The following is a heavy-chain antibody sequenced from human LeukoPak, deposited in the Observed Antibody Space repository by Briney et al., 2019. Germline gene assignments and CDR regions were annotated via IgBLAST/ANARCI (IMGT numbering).Heavy chain of an antibody. CDR3: ARGRPRRATVVTPKLWGYFDY. J-gene: IGHJ4*02. CDR2: INHSGST. Sequence: SETLSLTCAVYGGSFSGYYWSWIRQPPGKGLEWIGEINHSGSTNYNPSLKSRVTISVDTFKNQFSLKLSSVTAADTAVYYCARGRPRRATVVTPKLWGYFDYWGQGTLVTVSS. D-gene: IGHD4-23*01. CDR1: GGSFSGYY. V-gene: IGHV4-34*01.